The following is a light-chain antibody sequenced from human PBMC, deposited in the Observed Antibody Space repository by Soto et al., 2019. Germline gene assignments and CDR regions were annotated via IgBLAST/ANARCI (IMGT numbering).Light chain of an antibody. J-gene: IGKJ2*01. V-gene: IGKV3-20*01. CDR3: QRHGKSPLYT. CDR2: CTS. CDR1: QSVASSD. Sequence: EILLTQSPGTLSLSPGERATLSCRASQSVASSDLAWYQQKPGQAPRLLIYCTSTRAAGIPGRFSGSGSGTDFTLTISRLEPEDFAVYFCQRHGKSPLYTFGQGTKLEIK.